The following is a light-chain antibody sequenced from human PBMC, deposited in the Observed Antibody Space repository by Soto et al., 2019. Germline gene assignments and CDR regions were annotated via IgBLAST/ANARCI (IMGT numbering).Light chain of an antibody. V-gene: IGKV3-11*01. CDR2: DAS. Sequence: EIVLTQSPATLSLSPGERATLSCRASQSVSSYLAWYQQKPGQAPRLLIYDASNRATGIPARFSGSGSGTNFSLTISSLEPEDVSIYYCRQRTNWPPVTFGEGTKVEIK. J-gene: IGKJ4*01. CDR3: RQRTNWPPVT. CDR1: QSVSSY.